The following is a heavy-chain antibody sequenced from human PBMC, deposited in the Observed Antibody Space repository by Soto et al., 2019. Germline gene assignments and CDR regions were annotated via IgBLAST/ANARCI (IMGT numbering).Heavy chain of an antibody. CDR2: IYYSGST. CDR3: ARESPYSSGPVTGWYFDL. D-gene: IGHD3-22*01. J-gene: IGHJ2*01. V-gene: IGHV4-31*01. CDR1: GGSISSGGYY. Sequence: QVQLQESGPGLVKPSQTLSLTCTVSGGSISSGGYYWSWIRQHPGKGLEWIGYIYYSGSTYYNPSLESQLTISRDTSKNQFSMKLSSVTAADTAVYYCARESPYSSGPVTGWYFDLWGRGTLVTVSS.